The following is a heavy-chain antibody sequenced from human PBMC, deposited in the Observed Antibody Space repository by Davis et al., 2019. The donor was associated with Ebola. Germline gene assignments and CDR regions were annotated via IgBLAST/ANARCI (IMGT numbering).Heavy chain of an antibody. CDR1: GFTFSSYG. Sequence: GGSLTLSCAASGFTFSSYGMHWVRQAPGKGLEWVAFIRYEGINTYYADSVKGRFTISRDNSKNTLHLQMNSLRAEDTAVYYCARDDYDFWGGYSPVYYYGMDVWGKGTTVTVSS. CDR2: IRYEGINT. D-gene: IGHD3-3*01. J-gene: IGHJ6*04. V-gene: IGHV3-30*02. CDR3: ARDDYDFWGGYSPVYYYGMDV.